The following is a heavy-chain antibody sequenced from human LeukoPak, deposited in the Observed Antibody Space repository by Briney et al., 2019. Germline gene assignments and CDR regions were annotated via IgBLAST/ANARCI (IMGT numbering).Heavy chain of an antibody. CDR3: ARGLWFGDPIGHYYYMDV. Sequence: SVKVSCEASGGTFSSYAISWVRQAPGQGLEWMGGIIPIFGTANYAQKFQGRVTITTDESTSTAYMELSSLRSEDTAVYYCARGLWFGDPIGHYYYMDVWGKGTTVTVSS. CDR1: GGTFSSYA. J-gene: IGHJ6*03. V-gene: IGHV1-69*05. CDR2: IIPIFGTA. D-gene: IGHD3-10*01.